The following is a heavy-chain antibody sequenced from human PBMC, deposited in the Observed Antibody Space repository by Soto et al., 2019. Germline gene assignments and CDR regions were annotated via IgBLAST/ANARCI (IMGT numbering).Heavy chain of an antibody. V-gene: IGHV3-33*01. J-gene: IGHJ4*02. CDR2: IWYDGSKK. CDR3: ARSAGATPDYFDY. D-gene: IGHD1-26*01. Sequence: QVQLVESGGGVVQPGRSLRLSCAASGFTFSSYVMHWVRQAPGKGLEWVVVIWYDGSKKYYADSVKGRFTISRDNSKNALYLRMNSLKAEDTAVYYCARSAGATPDYFDYWGQGTLVTVSS. CDR1: GFTFSSYV.